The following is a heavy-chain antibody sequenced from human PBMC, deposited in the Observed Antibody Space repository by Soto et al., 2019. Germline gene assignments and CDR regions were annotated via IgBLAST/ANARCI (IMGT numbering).Heavy chain of an antibody. CDR1: GGTFSNYT. D-gene: IGHD2-2*01. V-gene: IGHV1-69*01. Sequence: QVQLVQSGAEVKKPGSSVKVFCKASGGTFSNYTISWVRQAPGQGLEWMGGSIPVFGTTDYEQKFQGRVTSTTDGSTSTAYMKLSSLRSADTAVDYCARSTPDTVVRKPTGNQDYYGMDVGGQGTTVTVSS. J-gene: IGHJ6*02. CDR2: SIPVFGTT. CDR3: ARSTPDTVVRKPTGNQDYYGMDV.